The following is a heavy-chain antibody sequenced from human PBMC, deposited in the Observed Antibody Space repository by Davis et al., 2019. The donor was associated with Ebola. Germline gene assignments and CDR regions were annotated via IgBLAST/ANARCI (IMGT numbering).Heavy chain of an antibody. Sequence: GESLKISCAASGFPFSSYTMNWVRQAPGKGLEWVSSISSAGSYIFYADSAKGRFSISRDHAKNSLYLQMNSLKAEDTAVYFCATSESFFDYAAYFHSWGQGTLLTVSS. V-gene: IGHV3-21*01. J-gene: IGHJ4*02. CDR1: GFPFSSYT. CDR3: ATSESFFDYAAYFHS. D-gene: IGHD3-16*01. CDR2: ISSAGSYI.